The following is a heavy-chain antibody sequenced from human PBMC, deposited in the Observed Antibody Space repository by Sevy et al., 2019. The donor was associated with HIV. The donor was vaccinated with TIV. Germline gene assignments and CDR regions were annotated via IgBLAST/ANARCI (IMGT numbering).Heavy chain of an antibody. CDR3: ASAHSIFAAADKYYYYYGMDV. CDR1: GGSISSSNW. V-gene: IGHV4-4*02. D-gene: IGHD2-2*01. J-gene: IGHJ6*02. Sequence: SETLSLTCAVSGGSISSSNWWSWVRQPPGKWLEWIGEIYHSGSTNYNPSLKSRVTISVDKSKNQFSLKLSSVTAADTAVYYCASAHSIFAAADKYYYYYGMDVWGQGTTVTVSS. CDR2: IYHSGST.